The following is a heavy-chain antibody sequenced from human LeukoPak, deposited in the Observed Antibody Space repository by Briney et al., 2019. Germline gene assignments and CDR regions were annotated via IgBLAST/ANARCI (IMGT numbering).Heavy chain of an antibody. Sequence: PGGSLRLSCAASGFTFKDYSMHWVRQPPGKGLEWVSFISWDDYSIYYGDSVKGRFTISRDNSKNSLYLQMNSLRPEDSGLYYCAQVGHDSSGYWAWGQGTLVTVSS. CDR1: GFTFKDYS. CDR3: AQVGHDSSGYWA. CDR2: ISWDDYSI. D-gene: IGHD3-22*01. J-gene: IGHJ5*02. V-gene: IGHV3-43*01.